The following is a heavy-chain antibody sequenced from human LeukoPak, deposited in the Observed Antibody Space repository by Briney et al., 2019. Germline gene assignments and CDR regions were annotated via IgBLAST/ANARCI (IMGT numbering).Heavy chain of an antibody. CDR3: AAGNGWLDF. CDR1: VGPIRGYY. J-gene: IGHJ4*02. V-gene: IGHV4-59*01. CDR2: KLYSGRT. D-gene: IGHD6-19*01. Sequence: SETLSLTCSVSVGPIRGYYWSWIRQAPGKGLDHIGYKLYSGRTNYNPSLQSRVTMSVDTSRNQFSLILTSMTAADTAVYYCAAGNGWLDFWSQGTLVTVSS.